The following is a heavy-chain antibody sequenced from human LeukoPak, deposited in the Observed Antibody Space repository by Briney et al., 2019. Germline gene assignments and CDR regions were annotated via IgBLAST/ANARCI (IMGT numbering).Heavy chain of an antibody. CDR1: GYTFTSYA. D-gene: IGHD2-2*01. CDR2: INAGNGNT. J-gene: IGHJ4*02. Sequence: ASVKVSCKASGYTFTSYAMHWVRQAPGQRLEWMGWINAGNGNTKYSQKFQGRVTITRDTSASTAYMELSSLRSEDTAVYYCARDCSSTSCYANFVYWGQGTLVTVSS. V-gene: IGHV1-3*01. CDR3: ARDCSSTSCYANFVY.